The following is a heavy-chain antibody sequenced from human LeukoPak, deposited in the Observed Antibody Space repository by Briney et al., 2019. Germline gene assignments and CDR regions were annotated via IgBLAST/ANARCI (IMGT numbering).Heavy chain of an antibody. CDR1: GDSISSGFY. V-gene: IGHV4-38-2*02. CDR3: AKGIKCSSLSCDAFDP. CDR2: IYYSGNT. D-gene: IGHD2-2*01. Sequence: SETLSLICNVSGDSISSGFYWGWIRQSPGKGLEWIGNIYYSGNTQYNPSLHRRVNLSVDTSISQFSLRLRSVTAADTAVYYCAKGIKCSSLSCDAFDPWGQGTPVTVSS. J-gene: IGHJ5*02.